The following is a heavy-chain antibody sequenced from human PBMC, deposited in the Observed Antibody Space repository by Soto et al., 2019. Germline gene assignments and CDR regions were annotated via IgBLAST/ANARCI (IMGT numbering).Heavy chain of an antibody. CDR1: GFTVSSNY. J-gene: IGHJ4*02. Sequence: PXGSLRLSCSAYGFTVSSNYMSWVRQAPGKGLEWVSVIYSGGSTYYADSVKGRFTISRDNSKNALYLQMNSLRAEDTAVYYCARDHGDGYKNDWGQGSLVTVSS. CDR3: ARDHGDGYKND. CDR2: IYSGGST. V-gene: IGHV3-53*01. D-gene: IGHD5-12*01.